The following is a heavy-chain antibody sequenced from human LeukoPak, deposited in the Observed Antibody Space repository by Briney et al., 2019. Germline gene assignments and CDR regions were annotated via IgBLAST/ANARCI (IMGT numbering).Heavy chain of an antibody. V-gene: IGHV1-2*02. CDR3: ARDFGRPMVGASFRFDP. CDR1: GYTFTGYY. J-gene: IGHJ5*02. CDR2: INPHSGDT. Sequence: ASVKVSCKASGYTFTGYYMHWVRQDPGQRLEWMGGINPHSGDTNYARRFQGTVTMTRATTSSTFCMELSTLRSDDTAVYYCARDFGRPMVGASFRFDPWGQGTLVTVSS. D-gene: IGHD1-26*01.